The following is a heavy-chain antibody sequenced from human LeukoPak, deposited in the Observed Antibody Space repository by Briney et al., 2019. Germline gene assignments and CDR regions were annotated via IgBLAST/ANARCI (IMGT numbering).Heavy chain of an antibody. D-gene: IGHD6-13*01. J-gene: IGHJ4*02. Sequence: SETLSLTCTVSGGSISSYYWSWIRQPAGKRLEWIELIYTSGRPTYNPSLKSRVTMSVDTSKNQFSLKLSSVTAADTAVYYCAKIRGPGIAATVDSWGQGTLVTVSS. CDR1: GGSISSYY. V-gene: IGHV4-4*07. CDR3: AKIRGPGIAATVDS. CDR2: IYTSGRP.